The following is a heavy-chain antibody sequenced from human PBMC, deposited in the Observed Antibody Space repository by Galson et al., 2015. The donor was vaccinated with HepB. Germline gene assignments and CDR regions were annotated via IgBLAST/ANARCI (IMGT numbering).Heavy chain of an antibody. CDR3: ARPQPTVVSPADTLDV. CDR2: ISAYNANT. V-gene: IGHV1-18*01. CDR1: GYAFSSYG. Sequence: SVKVSCKASGYAFSSYGISWVRQAPGQGLEWMGWISAYNANTYYAQKLQGRVTMTTDTSTNTAYMELRSLRSDDTAVYYCARPQPTVVSPADTLDVWGQGTLVTVSS. D-gene: IGHD4-23*01. J-gene: IGHJ3*01.